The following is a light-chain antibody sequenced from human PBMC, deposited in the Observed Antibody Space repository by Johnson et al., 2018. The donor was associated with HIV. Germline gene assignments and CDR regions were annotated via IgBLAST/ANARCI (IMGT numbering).Light chain of an antibody. CDR2: DNN. CDR1: SSNIGNNY. Sequence: QSVLTQPPSVSAAPGQKVTISCSGSSSNIGNNYVSWYQQLPGTAPKLLIYDNNERPSGIPDRFSGSKSGTSATLDITGLQTGDEADYYCATWDTSLSAGGVFGTGTKVTVL. CDR3: ATWDTSLSAGGV. V-gene: IGLV1-51*01. J-gene: IGLJ1*01.